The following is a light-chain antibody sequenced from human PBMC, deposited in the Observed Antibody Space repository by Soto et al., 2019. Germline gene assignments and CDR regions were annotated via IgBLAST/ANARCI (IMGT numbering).Light chain of an antibody. J-gene: IGKJ3*01. CDR3: HQYSRSPIFT. Sequence: DIVLTQSPATLSLSPGERATLSCRASQSVASNDLTWYQKRPGQARRLLIYAASTRAAGIPDRFTGSESGTDFTLTISRLEPEDFAVFVCHQYSRSPIFTFGPGTTVDIK. V-gene: IGKV3-20*01. CDR1: QSVASND. CDR2: AAS.